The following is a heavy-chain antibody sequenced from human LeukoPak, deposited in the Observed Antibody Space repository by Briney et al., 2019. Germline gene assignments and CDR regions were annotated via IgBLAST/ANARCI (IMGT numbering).Heavy chain of an antibody. V-gene: IGHV3-21*01. D-gene: IGHD1-14*01. CDR3: ARKDPRAYTGSVNWFDP. J-gene: IGHJ5*02. CDR1: GFTFRSYS. Sequence: PGGSLRLSCAASGFTFRSYSMNWVREAPGKGLEWVSSISSSSSSIYYADSVKGRFTISRDNAKNSLYLQMNSLRAEDTAVYYCARKDPRAYTGSVNWFDPWGQGTLVTVSS. CDR2: ISSSSSSI.